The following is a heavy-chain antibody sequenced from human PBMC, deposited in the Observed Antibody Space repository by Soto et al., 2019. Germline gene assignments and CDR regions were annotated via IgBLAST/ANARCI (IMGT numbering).Heavy chain of an antibody. J-gene: IGHJ4*02. V-gene: IGHV1-18*01. CDR1: GYTFSSYS. Sequence: QIQMVQSGAEVKQPGASVKISCKTSGYTFSSYSINWVRQAPGQGLEWMAWISTTSGNTHYAERVQGRVTVTLDKSARTAFMEMWGLTSDDTAVYFGARDNGYYDFWGQGTLVTVSS. D-gene: IGHD2-8*01. CDR2: ISTTSGNT. CDR3: ARDNGYYDF.